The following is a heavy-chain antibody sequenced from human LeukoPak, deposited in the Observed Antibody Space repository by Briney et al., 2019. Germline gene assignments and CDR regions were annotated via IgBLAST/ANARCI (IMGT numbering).Heavy chain of an antibody. Sequence: SETLSLTCTVSGGSISSYYWSWIRQPPGKGLEWIGYIYYSGSTNYNPSLKSRVTISVDTSKNQFSLKLSSVTAADTAVYYCARDFYGSGSYWFYWGQGTLVTVSS. D-gene: IGHD3-10*01. CDR2: IYYSGST. CDR1: GGSISSYY. V-gene: IGHV4-59*12. J-gene: IGHJ4*02. CDR3: ARDFYGSGSYWFY.